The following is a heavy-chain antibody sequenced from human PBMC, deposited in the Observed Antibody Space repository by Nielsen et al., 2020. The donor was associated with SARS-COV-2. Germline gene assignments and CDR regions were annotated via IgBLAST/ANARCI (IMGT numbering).Heavy chain of an antibody. CDR3: ASEAVINRDYGDYPWYYYCIDV. CDR1: GFTFSSYG. D-gene: IGHD4-17*01. Sequence: GESLKISCAASGFTFSSYGMHWVRQAPGKGLVWVSRINSDGSSTSYADSVKGRFTISRDNAKNTLYLQMNSLRAEDTAVYYCASEAVINRDYGDYPWYYYCIDVWGQGTTVTVSS. CDR2: INSDGSST. V-gene: IGHV3-74*01. J-gene: IGHJ6*02.